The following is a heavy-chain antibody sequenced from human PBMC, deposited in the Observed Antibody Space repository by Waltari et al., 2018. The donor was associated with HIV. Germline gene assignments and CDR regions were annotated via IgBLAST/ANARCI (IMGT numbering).Heavy chain of an antibody. CDR1: GGSISSYY. D-gene: IGHD6-19*01. CDR2: IYTSGST. V-gene: IGHV4-4*07. Sequence: QVQLQESGPGLVKPSETLSLTCTVSGGSISSYYWSWIRRPAGKGLEWIGRIYTSGSTNYNPSLKSRVTMSVDTSKNQFSLKLSSVTAADTAVYYCAREGYSSGWYLYYFDYWGQGTLVTVSS. J-gene: IGHJ4*02. CDR3: AREGYSSGWYLYYFDY.